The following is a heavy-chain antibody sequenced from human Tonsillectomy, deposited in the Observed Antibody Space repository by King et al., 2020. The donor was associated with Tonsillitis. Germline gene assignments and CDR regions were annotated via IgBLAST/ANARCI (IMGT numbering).Heavy chain of an antibody. J-gene: IGHJ2*01. CDR3: ARTRRVTVFGVARGYFDL. CDR2: INHSGST. V-gene: IGHV4-34*01. CDR1: GGSFSGYY. D-gene: IGHD3-3*01. Sequence: VQLQQWGAGLLKPSETLSLTCAVYGGSFSGYYWTWIRQPPGKGLEWIGEINHSGSTNYNPSLKSRVTVSVDTSKNQSSLNLNSVTAADTAVYYCARTRRVTVFGVARGYFDLWGRGTLVTVSS.